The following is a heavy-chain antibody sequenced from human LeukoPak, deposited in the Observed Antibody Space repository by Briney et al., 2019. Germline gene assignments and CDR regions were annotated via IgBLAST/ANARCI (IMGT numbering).Heavy chain of an antibody. Sequence: GGSLRLSCAASGFTFSSYWMSWVRQAPGKGLEWVANIKQDGSEKYYVDSVKGRFTISRDNAKNSLYLQMNSLRAEDTAAYYCARGPRYSYGAHFDYWGQGTLVTVSS. V-gene: IGHV3-7*01. CDR3: ARGPRYSYGAHFDY. CDR2: IKQDGSEK. D-gene: IGHD5-18*01. J-gene: IGHJ4*02. CDR1: GFTFSSYW.